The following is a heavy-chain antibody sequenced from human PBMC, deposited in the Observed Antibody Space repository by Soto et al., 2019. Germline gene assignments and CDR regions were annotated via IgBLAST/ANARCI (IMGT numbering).Heavy chain of an antibody. J-gene: IGHJ4*02. CDR3: ARVHLRIAARINYFDY. V-gene: IGHV4-34*01. D-gene: IGHD6-6*01. CDR2: INHSGST. CDR1: GGSFSGYY. Sequence: SETLSLTCAVYGGSFSGYYWSWIRQPPGKGLEWIGEINHSGSTNYNPSLKSRVTISVDTSKNQFSLKLSSVTAADTAVYYCARVHLRIAARINYFDYWGQGTLVTVSS.